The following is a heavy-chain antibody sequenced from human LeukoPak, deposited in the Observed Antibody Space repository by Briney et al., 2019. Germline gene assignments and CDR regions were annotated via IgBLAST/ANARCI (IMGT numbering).Heavy chain of an antibody. Sequence: ESGPTLVKPPQTLTLTCTFSGFSLSTSGVGVGWIRQPPGKALEWLALIYWDDDKRYSPSLKSRLTITKDTSKNQVVLTMTNMDPVDTATYYCAHTKEGVLLWFGENINWFDPWGQGTLVTVSS. V-gene: IGHV2-5*02. CDR1: GFSLSTSGVG. J-gene: IGHJ5*02. CDR3: AHTKEGVLLWFGENINWFDP. CDR2: IYWDDDK. D-gene: IGHD3-10*01.